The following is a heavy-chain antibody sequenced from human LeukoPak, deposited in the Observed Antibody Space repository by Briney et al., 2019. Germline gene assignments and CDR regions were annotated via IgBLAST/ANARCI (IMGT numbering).Heavy chain of an antibody. J-gene: IGHJ4*02. CDR1: GGSFSGYY. CDR2: INHSGST. Sequence: SETLSPTCAVYGGSFSGYYWSWIRQPPGKRLEWIGEINHSGSTNYNPSLKSRVTISVDTSKNQFSLKLSSVTAADTAVYYCAREARRGIAAAGTDYWGQGTLVTVSS. CDR3: AREARRGIAAAGTDY. V-gene: IGHV4-34*01. D-gene: IGHD6-13*01.